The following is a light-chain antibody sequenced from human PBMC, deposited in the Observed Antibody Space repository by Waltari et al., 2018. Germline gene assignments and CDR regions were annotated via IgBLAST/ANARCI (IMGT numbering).Light chain of an antibody. J-gene: IGLJ2*01. CDR3: NTYRGSATVV. CDR1: SSDFGGYY. CDR2: DGS. V-gene: IGLV2-14*03. Sequence: QSALTQPASMSGSPGQSNTISCTGTSSDFGGYYVSWYQQHPGKAPRLIIYDGSNRPSGVSACFSGSKSANTASLTISGLQAEDEADYYCNTYRGSATVVFGGGTRLTVL.